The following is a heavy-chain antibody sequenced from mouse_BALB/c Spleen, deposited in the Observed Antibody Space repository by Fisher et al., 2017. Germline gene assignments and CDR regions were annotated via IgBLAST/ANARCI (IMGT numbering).Heavy chain of an antibody. J-gene: IGHJ4*01. Sequence: GRFTISRDNPKNTLFLQMTSIRSEDTAMYYCARSGYENAMDYWGQGTSVTVSS. D-gene: IGHD2-2*01. CDR3: ARSGYENAMDY. V-gene: IGHV5-17*02.